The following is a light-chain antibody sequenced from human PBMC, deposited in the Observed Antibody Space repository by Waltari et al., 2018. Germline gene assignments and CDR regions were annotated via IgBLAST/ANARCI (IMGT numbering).Light chain of an antibody. V-gene: IGLV2-14*01. Sequence: QSALTQPASVSGSPGQSITISCTGTSSDVGGYNFVSWYQQHPGKAPKLIIYDVTERPSGVSLRFSCSKSGNTASLTISGLQAEDEADYYCSSYTSTSSYVFGAETKVTVL. CDR3: SSYTSTSSYV. CDR1: SSDVGGYNF. J-gene: IGLJ1*01. CDR2: DVT.